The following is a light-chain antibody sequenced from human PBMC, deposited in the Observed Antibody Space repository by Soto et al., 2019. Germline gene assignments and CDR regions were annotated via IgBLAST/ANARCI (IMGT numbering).Light chain of an antibody. Sequence: QSALTQPASVSGSPGQSITISCTGTSRDVGAYNYVSWYQQYPGKAPKLMIYEVNTRPSGVSNRFSGSKSGNTASLAISGLQAGDEADYYCCSFTSSNTWVFGGGTKLTVL. J-gene: IGLJ3*02. CDR3: CSFTSSNTWV. CDR1: SRDVGAYNY. V-gene: IGLV2-14*01. CDR2: EVN.